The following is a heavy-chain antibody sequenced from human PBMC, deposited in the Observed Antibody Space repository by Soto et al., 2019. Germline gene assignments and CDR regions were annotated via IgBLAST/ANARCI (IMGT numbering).Heavy chain of an antibody. CDR3: ARESVVVAAKVYYGMDV. CDR1: GFTFSNAW. CDR2: IKSKTDGGTT. J-gene: IGHJ6*02. Sequence: PGGSLRLSCAASGFTFSNAWMNWVRQAPGKGLEWVGRIKSKTDGGTTDYAAPVKGRFTISRDDSKNTLYLQMNSLKTEDTAVYYCARESVVVAAKVYYGMDVWGQGTTVTVSS. V-gene: IGHV3-15*07. D-gene: IGHD2-15*01.